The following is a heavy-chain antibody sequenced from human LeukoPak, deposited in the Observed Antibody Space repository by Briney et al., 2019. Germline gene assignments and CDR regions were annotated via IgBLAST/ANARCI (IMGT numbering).Heavy chain of an antibody. J-gene: IGHJ4*02. Sequence: GGSLRLSCAASGFTFSGYDMNWVRQAPGQGLEWLSHITSTGSAIYYADSVKGRFTIARDNAKNMLYLQMNSQRAEDTAVYYCARGRGLGELAVASFDSWGQGILVTVSS. V-gene: IGHV3-48*03. CDR1: GFTFSGYD. CDR3: ARGRGLGELAVASFDS. CDR2: ITSTGSAI. D-gene: IGHD6-19*01.